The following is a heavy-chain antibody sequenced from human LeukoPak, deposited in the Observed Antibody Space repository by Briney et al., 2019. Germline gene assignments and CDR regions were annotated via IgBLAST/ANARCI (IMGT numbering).Heavy chain of an antibody. CDR3: ARHDWFDP. V-gene: IGHV4-39*01. CDR2: IYYSGST. J-gene: IGHJ5*02. Sequence: PSETLSLTCTVSGGSISSSSYYWAWIRQPPGKGLEWIGGIYYSGSTYYNPSLKSRVTISVDTSKNQFSLKLNSVTAADTAVYYCARHDWFDPWGQGTLVTVSS. CDR1: GGSISSSSYY.